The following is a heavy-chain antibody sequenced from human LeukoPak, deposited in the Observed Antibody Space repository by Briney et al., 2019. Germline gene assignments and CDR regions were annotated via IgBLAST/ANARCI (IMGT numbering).Heavy chain of an antibody. Sequence: ASVKVSSTASGYTFTIYAISWVRQAPGQGLEWIGWISGYNGNTKYAQKVQGRVTMTTDTSTSTAYMELRSLRSDDTAVYYCARGYSYGSDYYYGMDVWGQGTTVTVSS. CDR2: ISGYNGNT. V-gene: IGHV1-18*01. J-gene: IGHJ6*02. D-gene: IGHD5-18*01. CDR1: GYTFTIYA. CDR3: ARGYSYGSDYYYGMDV.